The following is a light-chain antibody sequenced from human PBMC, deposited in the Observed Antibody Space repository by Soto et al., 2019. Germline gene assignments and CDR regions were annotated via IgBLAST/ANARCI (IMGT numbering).Light chain of an antibody. CDR3: NSYTTRSTYV. J-gene: IGLJ1*01. Sequence: QSVLTQPAPVSGSPGQSITISCTGTGSDVGTYNRVSWYQQPPGTAPKLIIYEVRNRPSGVSNRFSGSKSGNTAYLTISGLQAEDEADYFCNSYTTRSTYVFGTGTKVTVL. CDR2: EVR. CDR1: GSDVGTYNR. V-gene: IGLV2-14*01.